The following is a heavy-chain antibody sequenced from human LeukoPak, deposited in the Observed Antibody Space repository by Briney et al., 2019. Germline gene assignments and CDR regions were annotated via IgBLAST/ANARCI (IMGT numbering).Heavy chain of an antibody. CDR2: LYVNGSP. CDR1: GDSISSAY. CDR3: ARMPVPIHDAFDS. J-gene: IGHJ3*02. V-gene: IGHV4-4*07. D-gene: IGHD2-2*01. Sequence: PSETLSLTCTVSGDSISSAYWGWIRQSAGKGLEYIGRLYVNGSPNPNPSLKSRVTMSLDTSKNQFSLKMTSVTAADSTIYFCARMPVPIHDAFDSWGQGTAVMVSS.